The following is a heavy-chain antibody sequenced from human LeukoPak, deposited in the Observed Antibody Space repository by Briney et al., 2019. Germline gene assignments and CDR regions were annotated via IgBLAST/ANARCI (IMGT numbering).Heavy chain of an antibody. CDR3: ARDYFANYYDSSGSTDY. J-gene: IGHJ4*02. V-gene: IGHV1-18*04. D-gene: IGHD3-22*01. CDR1: GYTFTGYY. CDR2: ISAYNGNT. Sequence: ASVKVSCKASGYTFTGYYMHWVRQAPGQGLEWMGWISAYNGNTNYAQKLQGRVTMTTDTSTSTAYMELRSLRSDDTAVYYCARDYFANYYDSSGSTDYWGQGTLVTVSS.